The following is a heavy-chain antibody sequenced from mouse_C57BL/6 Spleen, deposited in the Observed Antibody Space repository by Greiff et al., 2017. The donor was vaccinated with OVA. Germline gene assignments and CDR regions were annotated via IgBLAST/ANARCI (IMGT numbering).Heavy chain of an antibody. Sequence: EVMLVESGGGLVKPGGSLKLSCAASGFTFSIYAMSWVRQTPEKRLEWVATISDGGSYTYYPDNVKGRFTISRDNAKNNLYLQMSHLKSEDTAMYYCARDREDSSGYFYAMDYWGQGTSVTVSS. CDR1: GFTFSIYA. CDR3: ARDREDSSGYFYAMDY. D-gene: IGHD3-2*02. V-gene: IGHV5-4*01. CDR2: ISDGGSYT. J-gene: IGHJ4*01.